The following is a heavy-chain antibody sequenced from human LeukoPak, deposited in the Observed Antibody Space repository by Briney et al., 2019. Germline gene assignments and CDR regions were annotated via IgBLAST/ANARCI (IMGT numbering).Heavy chain of an antibody. CDR3: ARGAGSYYFTYFQH. CDR2: ISYDGSDK. CDR1: GFTFSSYS. D-gene: IGHD1-26*01. Sequence: QTGGSLRLSWAGSGFTFSSYSIHWVRKAPGKGLEWVAVISYDGSDKYYADSVKGRFTISRDNSKNTLYLQMNSLRAEDTAVYYCARGAGSYYFTYFQHWGQGTLVTVSS. J-gene: IGHJ1*01. V-gene: IGHV3-30-3*01.